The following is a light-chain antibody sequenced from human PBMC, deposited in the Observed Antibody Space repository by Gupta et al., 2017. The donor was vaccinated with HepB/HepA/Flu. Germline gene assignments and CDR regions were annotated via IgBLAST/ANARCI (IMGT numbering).Light chain of an antibody. CDR3: SSREKSGHYLV. J-gene: IGLJ1*01. Sequence: SSELTQDPDVSVALGQTVRVTRQGDSLRKYHASWYQQKPGQAPLLVVYPTNTRPSGIPDRFSGSTSGDTASLTITGTQAEDEADYYYSSREKSGHYLVFGTGTRVTVL. V-gene: IGLV3-19*01. CDR2: PTN. CDR1: SLRKYH.